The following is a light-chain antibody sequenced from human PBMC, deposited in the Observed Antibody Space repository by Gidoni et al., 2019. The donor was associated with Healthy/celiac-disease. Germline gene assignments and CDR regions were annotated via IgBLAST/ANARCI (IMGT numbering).Light chain of an antibody. Sequence: DIQMTPSPSSLSASVGDRVTITCQASQDISHYLNWYQQKPGKAPKLLIYDASNLETGVPSRFSGSGSGTDFTFTISSLQPEDIATYDCQQYDNLPPTFGQGTKVEIK. CDR1: QDISHY. CDR3: QQYDNLPPT. CDR2: DAS. V-gene: IGKV1-33*01. J-gene: IGKJ1*01.